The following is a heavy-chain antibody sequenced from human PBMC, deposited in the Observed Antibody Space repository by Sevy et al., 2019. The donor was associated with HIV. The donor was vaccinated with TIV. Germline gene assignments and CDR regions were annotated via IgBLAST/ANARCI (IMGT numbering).Heavy chain of an antibody. Sequence: GGSLRLSCAASGFTFDDYAMHWVRQAPGKGLEWVSGISWNSASIDYADSGNGRFTISRNNAKSSLYLQMKSLRAEDTALYYFAGDRHDGYCTNGVCFNFDNWGQGTLVTVSS. CDR3: AGDRHDGYCTNGVCFNFDN. V-gene: IGHV3-9*01. CDR1: GFTFDDYA. J-gene: IGHJ4*01. D-gene: IGHD2-8*01. CDR2: ISWNSASI.